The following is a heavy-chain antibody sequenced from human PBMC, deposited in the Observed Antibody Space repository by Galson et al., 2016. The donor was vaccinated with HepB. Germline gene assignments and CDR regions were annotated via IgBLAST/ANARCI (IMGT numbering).Heavy chain of an antibody. V-gene: IGHV3-23*01. Sequence: SLRLSCAASGFTFINYAMPWVRQAPGKGLEWVSVITSGGSTYYAASVKGRFTISRDNSKNTLYVQMNNLGAEDTAVYYCAKEDNIAGATTINNWGQGTLVTVSS. J-gene: IGHJ4*02. CDR1: GFTFINYA. CDR3: AKEDNIAGATTINN. CDR2: ITSGGST. D-gene: IGHD1-26*01.